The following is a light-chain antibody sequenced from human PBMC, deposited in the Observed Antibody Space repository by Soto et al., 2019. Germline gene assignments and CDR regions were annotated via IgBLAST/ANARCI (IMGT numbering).Light chain of an antibody. CDR2: EVS. CDR3: SSFAGKNNLV. J-gene: IGLJ2*01. V-gene: IGLV2-8*01. CDR1: SSDVGGYNY. Sequence: QSALTQPPSASGSPGQSVTISCTGTSSDVGGYNYVSWYQQHPGKAPKLMISEVSKRPSGVPDRFSGSKSGNTASLTVSGLQAADEADYYCSSFAGKNNLVFGGGTKVTVL.